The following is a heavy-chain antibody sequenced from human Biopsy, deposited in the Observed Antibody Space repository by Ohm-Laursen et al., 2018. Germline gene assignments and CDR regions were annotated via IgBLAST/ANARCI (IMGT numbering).Heavy chain of an antibody. D-gene: IGHD4-23*01. CDR1: GGSFTGHY. Sequence: GTLSLTCTVSGGSFTGHYWSWIRQPPGKGLEWIGHISYTGYTSYNASLKSRVTISADTSRNHFSLRLSSLTAADTAVYYCARGSNDFGGLYFPRWGQGTLLTVSS. CDR3: ARGSNDFGGLYFPR. J-gene: IGHJ4*02. V-gene: IGHV4-59*11. CDR2: ISYTGYT.